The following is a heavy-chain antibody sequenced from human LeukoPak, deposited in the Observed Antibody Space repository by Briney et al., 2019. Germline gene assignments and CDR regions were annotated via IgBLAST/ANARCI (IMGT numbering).Heavy chain of an antibody. CDR3: ARERRSYDSSPFDC. Sequence: YPGGSLRLSCAASGFTFSSYGMHWVRQPPGKGLEWVAVISYDGSNKYYADSVKGRFTISRDNFKNTLYLQMNSLRAEDTAVYYCARERRSYDSSPFDCWGQGTLVTVSS. D-gene: IGHD3-22*01. CDR1: GFTFSSYG. CDR2: ISYDGSNK. V-gene: IGHV3-30*03. J-gene: IGHJ4*02.